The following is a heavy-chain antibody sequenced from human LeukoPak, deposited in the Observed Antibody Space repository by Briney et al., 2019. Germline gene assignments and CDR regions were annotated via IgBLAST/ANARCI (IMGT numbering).Heavy chain of an antibody. J-gene: IGHJ4*02. CDR3: ARASGYYDFWSGYPHYFDY. D-gene: IGHD3-3*01. CDR2: IYYSGST. V-gene: IGHV4-59*11. CDR1: GGSISSHY. Sequence: SETLSLTCTVSGGSISSHYWSRIRQPPGKGLEWIGYIYYSGSTNYNPSLKSRVTISVDTSKNQFSLKLSSVTAADTAVYYCARASGYYDFWSGYPHYFDYWGQGTLVTVSS.